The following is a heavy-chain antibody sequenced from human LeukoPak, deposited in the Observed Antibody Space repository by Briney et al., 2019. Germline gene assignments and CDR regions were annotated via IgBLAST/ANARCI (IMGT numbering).Heavy chain of an antibody. J-gene: IGHJ4*02. CDR3: ARVGGRRSGGTPLGY. V-gene: IGHV4-4*07. CDR1: GDSLVSYY. D-gene: IGHD2-15*01. Sequence: PSETLSLTCTVSGDSLVSYYWNWIRQPAGEALEWIGRIYVSGNTYYNPSLKSRVAMSVNASKRQFSLNLISVTAADTAVYYCARVGGRRSGGTPLGYWGQGTLVTVSS. CDR2: IYVSGNT.